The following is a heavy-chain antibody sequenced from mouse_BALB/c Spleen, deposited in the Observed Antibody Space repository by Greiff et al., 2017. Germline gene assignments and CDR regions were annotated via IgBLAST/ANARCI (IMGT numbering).Heavy chain of an antibody. J-gene: IGHJ4*01. V-gene: IGHV1S81*02. CDR2: INPSNGGT. CDR3: TRKVRLYAMDY. D-gene: IGHD2-14*01. CDR1: GYTFTSYY. Sequence: QVQLKQPGAELVKPGASVKLSCKASGYTFTSYYMYWVKQRPGQGLEWIGGINPSNGGTNFNEKFKSKATLTVDKSSSTAYMQLSSLTSEDSAVYYCTRKVRLYAMDYWGQGTSVTVSS.